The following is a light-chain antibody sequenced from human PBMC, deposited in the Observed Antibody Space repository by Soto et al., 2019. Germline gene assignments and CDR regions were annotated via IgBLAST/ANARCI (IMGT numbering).Light chain of an antibody. CDR2: DAA. CDR3: QQRSNWVT. V-gene: IGKV3-11*01. J-gene: IGKJ4*01. CDR1: QNVGSS. Sequence: EIVLTQSPATLSLSPGERATLSCRASQNVGSSLAWYQQRPGRAPRLLIYDAANRAAGIPARFSGSGSGTDFTLTISSLEPEDFAVYYCQQRSNWVTFGGGTKVDIK.